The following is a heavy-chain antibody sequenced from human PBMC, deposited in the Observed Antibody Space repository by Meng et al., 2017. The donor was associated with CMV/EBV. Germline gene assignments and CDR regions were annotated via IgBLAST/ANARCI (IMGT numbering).Heavy chain of an antibody. CDR2: IKSKVDGGTT. D-gene: IGHD1-1*01. CDR1: GLSFSDSW. Sequence: VGSGGRLIKPGGCSALSCVTSGLSFSDSWVSWYRQAPGKGLEWVGLIKSKVDGGTTDYAAPLRGRFSISRDDSKNTMYLQMNSLKTDDTAVYYCTTGRGGYNAEDYWGQGTLVTVSS. J-gene: IGHJ4*02. CDR3: TTGRGGYNAEDY. V-gene: IGHV3-15*01.